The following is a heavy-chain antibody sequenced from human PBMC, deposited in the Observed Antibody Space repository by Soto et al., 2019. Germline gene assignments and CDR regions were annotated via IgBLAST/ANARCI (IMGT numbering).Heavy chain of an antibody. CDR3: ARELYCSSTSCYAGIFVRGGGFDY. J-gene: IGHJ4*02. CDR2: INPSGGYT. CDR1: GYTFRSYY. V-gene: IGHV1-46*01. D-gene: IGHD2-2*01. Sequence: ASVKVSCKASGYTFRSYYMNWVRQAPGQGLEWLGIINPSGGYTTYAQRFLGRVTMTSDTSTSTVHMELGSLTSEDTAVYYCARELYCSSTSCYAGIFVRGGGFDYWGQGTLVTVSS.